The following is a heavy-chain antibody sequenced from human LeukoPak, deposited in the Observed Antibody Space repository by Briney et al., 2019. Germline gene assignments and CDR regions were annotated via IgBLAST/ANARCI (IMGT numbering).Heavy chain of an antibody. V-gene: IGHV3-7*03. J-gene: IGHJ4*02. CDR1: GFTVSSNY. CDR3: AAYRGAHHKTFDY. Sequence: PGGSLRLSCAASGFTVSSNYMSWVRQAPGKGLEWVANIRQEESEKDYVDSVKGRFTISRDNAKNSLYLQMNILRAEDTAVYYCAAYRGAHHKTFDYWGQGTLVTVSS. CDR2: IRQEESEK. D-gene: IGHD1-26*01.